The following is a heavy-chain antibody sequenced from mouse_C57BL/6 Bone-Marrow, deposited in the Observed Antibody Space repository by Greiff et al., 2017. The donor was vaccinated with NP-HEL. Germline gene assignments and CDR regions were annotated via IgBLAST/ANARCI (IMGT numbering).Heavy chain of an antibody. V-gene: IGHV14-3*01. J-gene: IGHJ3*01. CDR2: IDPANGNT. CDR3: ATRNGIYYDYDRAWFAY. Sequence: VQLQQSVAELVRPGASVKLSCTASGFNIKNTYMHWVKQRPEQGLEWIGRIDPANGNTKYAPKFQGKATITADTSSNTAYLQLSSLTSEDTAIYYCATRNGIYYDYDRAWFAYWGQGTLVTVSA. D-gene: IGHD2-4*01. CDR1: GFNIKNTY.